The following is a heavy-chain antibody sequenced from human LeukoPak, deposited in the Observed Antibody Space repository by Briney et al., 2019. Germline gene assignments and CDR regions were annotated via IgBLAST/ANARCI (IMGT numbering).Heavy chain of an antibody. D-gene: IGHD3-10*01. CDR2: IHYSGST. Sequence: ASETLSLTCTVSGGSISSGDYYWSWLRQPPGEGLEWIGFIHYSGSTQYNPSLMSRVIISIDTSKIQFSLELSSVTAADTAVYYCARSPVWPGGPVDVWGLGTKVTASS. V-gene: IGHV4-30-4*01. CDR3: ARSPVWPGGPVDV. J-gene: IGHJ3*01. CDR1: GGSISSGDYY.